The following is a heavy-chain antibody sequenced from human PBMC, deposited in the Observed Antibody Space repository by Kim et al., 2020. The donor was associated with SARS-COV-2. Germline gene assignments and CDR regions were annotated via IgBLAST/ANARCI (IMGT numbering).Heavy chain of an antibody. CDR1: GFTFSHDW. CDR3: ARSVFGDNY. CDR2: INQDVSES. D-gene: IGHD3-10*02. J-gene: IGHJ4*02. Sequence: GGSLRLSCAASGFTFSHDWMTWVRQAPGKGLEWVANINQDVSESYYVDSVKGRFTISRDNAKNSLYLQMNSLRVEDTAVYYCARSVFGDNYWGQGTLVSV. V-gene: IGHV3-7*01.